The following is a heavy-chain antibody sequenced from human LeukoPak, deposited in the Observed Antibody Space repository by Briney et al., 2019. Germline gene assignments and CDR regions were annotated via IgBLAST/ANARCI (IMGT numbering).Heavy chain of an antibody. CDR1: GGSFSSGGYY. Sequence: SETLSLTCTVSGGSFSSGGYYWSWIRQHPGKGLEWIGYIYYSGNTYFNPSLKSRVIISVDTSKNQFSLNLSSVTAADTAVYYCARVHSRGTLDFWGQGTLVTVSS. J-gene: IGHJ4*02. CDR2: IYYSGNT. V-gene: IGHV4-31*03. CDR3: ARVHSRGTLDF. D-gene: IGHD6-19*01.